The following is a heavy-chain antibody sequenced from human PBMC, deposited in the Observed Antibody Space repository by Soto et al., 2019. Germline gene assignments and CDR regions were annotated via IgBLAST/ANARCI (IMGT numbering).Heavy chain of an antibody. CDR2: ISSSSSTI. CDR1: GFTFSSYS. CDR3: ARDGCSYNLLDP. D-gene: IGHD2-8*01. J-gene: IGHJ5*02. Sequence: EVQLVESGGGLVQPGGSLRLSCAASGFTFSSYSMNWVRQAPGKGLEWVSYISSSSSTIYYADSVKGRFTIYRDNAKNPLFHQMNSLRYEHTAVYYCARDGCSYNLLDPWGQGTLVTVSS. V-gene: IGHV3-48*02.